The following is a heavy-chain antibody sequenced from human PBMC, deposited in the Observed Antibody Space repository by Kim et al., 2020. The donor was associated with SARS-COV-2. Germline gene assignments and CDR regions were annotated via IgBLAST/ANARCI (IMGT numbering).Heavy chain of an antibody. V-gene: IGHV3-53*05. J-gene: IGHJ4*02. Sequence: GGSLRLSCAASAFTVSGSFMSWVRQAPGKGLEWVAVVYTAGSTYYADSVKGRFTISKDNSKNTLFLQMNSLRPDDTAVYYCGSVSAMSVNYFDYWGQGTL. CDR1: AFTVSGSF. CDR3: GSVSAMSVNYFDY. CDR2: VYTAGST. D-gene: IGHD2-21*01.